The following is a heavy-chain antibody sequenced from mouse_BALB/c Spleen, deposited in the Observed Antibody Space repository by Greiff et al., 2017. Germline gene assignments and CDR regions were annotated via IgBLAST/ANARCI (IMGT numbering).Heavy chain of an antibody. CDR3: ARSGDYDGGYAMDY. D-gene: IGHD2-4*01. J-gene: IGHJ4*01. CDR1: GYAFSSYW. CDR2: IYPGDGST. V-gene: IGHV1-80*01. Sequence: QVQLQQSGAELVRPGSSVKISCKASGYAFSSYWMNWVKQRPGQGLEWIGWIYPGDGSTKYNEKFKGKATLTADKSSSTAYMQLSSLTSENSAVYFCARSGDYDGGYAMDYWGQGTSVTVSS.